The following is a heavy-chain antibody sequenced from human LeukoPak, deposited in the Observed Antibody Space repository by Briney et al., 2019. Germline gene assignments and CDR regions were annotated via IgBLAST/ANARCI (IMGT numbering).Heavy chain of an antibody. CDR2: TSSDLNVK. Sequence: GGSLRLSCAASGFTFRNYVTHWVRQAPGKGLEWVAVTSSDLNVKLYADSVKGRFTISRDNSRSTLYLQMNSLRPEDTAIYYCAREGYYGSGSPPSLYFDYWGQGTLVTVSS. V-gene: IGHV3-30-3*01. CDR3: AREGYYGSGSPPSLYFDY. D-gene: IGHD3-10*01. J-gene: IGHJ4*02. CDR1: GFTFRNYV.